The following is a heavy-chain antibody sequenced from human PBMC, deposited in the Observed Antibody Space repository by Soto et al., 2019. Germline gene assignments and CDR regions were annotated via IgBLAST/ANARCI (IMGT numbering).Heavy chain of an antibody. Sequence: SSETLSLTCTVSGCSISSYYWIVILQPAGKGLEWIGRIYTSGSTNYNPSLKSRVTMSVDTSKNQFSLKLSSVTAADTAVYYCARDRYYDFWSGYYNWFDPWGQGTLVTVSS. CDR1: GCSISSYY. J-gene: IGHJ5*02. CDR3: ARDRYYDFWSGYYNWFDP. D-gene: IGHD3-3*01. CDR2: IYTSGST. V-gene: IGHV4-4*07.